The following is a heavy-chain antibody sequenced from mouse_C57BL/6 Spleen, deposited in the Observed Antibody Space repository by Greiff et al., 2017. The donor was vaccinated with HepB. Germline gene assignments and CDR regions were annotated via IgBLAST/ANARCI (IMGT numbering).Heavy chain of an antibody. CDR3: AREEDYSNYFDY. CDR2: IYPGSGNT. CDR1: GYTFTDYY. D-gene: IGHD2-5*01. J-gene: IGHJ2*01. V-gene: IGHV1-76*01. Sequence: QVQLQQSGAELVRPGASVKLSCKASGYTFTDYYINWVKQRPGQGLEWIARIYPGSGNTYYNEKFKGKATLTAEKSSSTAYMQLSSLKSEDTAVYVGAREEDYSNYFDYWGQVTTLTVSS.